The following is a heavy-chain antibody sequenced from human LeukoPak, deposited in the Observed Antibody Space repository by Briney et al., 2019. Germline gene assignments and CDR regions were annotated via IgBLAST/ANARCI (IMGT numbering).Heavy chain of an antibody. CDR3: ARRGEAAAKGGRYFDQ. J-gene: IGHJ4*02. D-gene: IGHD6-13*01. CDR2: INHSGST. V-gene: IGHV4-34*01. Sequence: PSETLSLTCAVYGGSFSGYYWSWIRQPPGKGLEWIGEINHSGSTNYNPPLKSRVTISVDTSKNQFSLKLSSVNAADTAVYFCARRGEAAAKGGRYFDQWGQGTLVTVSS. CDR1: GGSFSGYY.